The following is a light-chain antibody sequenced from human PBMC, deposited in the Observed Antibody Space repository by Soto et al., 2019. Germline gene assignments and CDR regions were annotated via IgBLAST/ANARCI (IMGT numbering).Light chain of an antibody. Sequence: SYALTQPPSVSVAPGQTARITCGGNNIRTKSVHWYQQKPGQAPVLVVCDDSDRPSGIPERFSGSNSGYTATLTISRVRSGDEADYFCQVWDSSSEHYVFGAGTKVTV. J-gene: IGLJ1*01. CDR2: DDS. V-gene: IGLV3-21*02. CDR1: NIRTKS. CDR3: QVWDSSSEHYV.